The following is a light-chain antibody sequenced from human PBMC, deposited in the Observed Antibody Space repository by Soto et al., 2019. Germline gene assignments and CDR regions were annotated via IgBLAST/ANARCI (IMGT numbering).Light chain of an antibody. CDR2: EVS. V-gene: IGLV2-14*01. Sequence: QSALTQPASVSGSPGQSITISCTGTSSDVGGYNYVSWYQQHPGKAPKLMIYEVSNRPSGVSNRFSGSKSGNTASLTISGLQAEDEADYYCSSYTSSSRYVFGTGTKLTV. CDR1: SSDVGGYNY. CDR3: SSYTSSSRYV. J-gene: IGLJ1*01.